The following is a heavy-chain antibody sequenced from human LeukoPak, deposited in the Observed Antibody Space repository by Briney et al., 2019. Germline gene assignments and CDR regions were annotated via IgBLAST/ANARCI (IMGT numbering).Heavy chain of an antibody. CDR1: GYTFTGYY. D-gene: IGHD6-13*01. Sequence: ASVKVSCKASGYTFTGYYMHWVRQAPGQGLEWMGWINPNSGGTNYAQKFQGRVTMTRATSISTAYMELSRLRSDDTAGYYCVSFSGPTIEAAGGTWFDPGGQGPLVTVP. J-gene: IGHJ5*02. CDR2: INPNSGGT. CDR3: VSFSGPTIEAAGGTWFDP. V-gene: IGHV1-2*02.